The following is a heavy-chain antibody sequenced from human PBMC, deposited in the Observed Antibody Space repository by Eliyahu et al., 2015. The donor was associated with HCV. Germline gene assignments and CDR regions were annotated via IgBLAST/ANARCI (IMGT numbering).Heavy chain of an antibody. J-gene: IGHJ4*02. CDR3: TRANRMIVVAPGVY. CDR1: GFTFXXXA. D-gene: IGHD3-22*01. V-gene: IGHV3-49*05. CDR2: IRSKAYGGTT. Sequence: EVQLVESGGGLVKPGRSLRLSCTAXGFTFXXXAMSWFRQAPGKGLEWVGXIRSKAYGGTTEXAASVKGRFTISRDDSKSIAYLQMNSLKTEDTAVYYCTRANRMIVVAPGVYWGQRTLVTVSS.